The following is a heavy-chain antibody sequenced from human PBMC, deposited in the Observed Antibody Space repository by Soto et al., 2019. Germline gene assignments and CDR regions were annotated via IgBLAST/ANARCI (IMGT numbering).Heavy chain of an antibody. CDR3: ASPTIRDHSAFDN. V-gene: IGHV3-30-3*01. D-gene: IGHD5-18*01. J-gene: IGHJ3*02. CDR2: ISSDGSKK. Sequence: QVQLVESGGGVVQPGRSLRLSCAASGFTFSSYAMHWVRQAPGKGLEWVAVISSDGSKKYYANSGKYRFTILRDHSKNTLYLQMNSLRPEDTAVYYCASPTIRDHSAFDNWGQGTMVTVSS. CDR1: GFTFSSYA.